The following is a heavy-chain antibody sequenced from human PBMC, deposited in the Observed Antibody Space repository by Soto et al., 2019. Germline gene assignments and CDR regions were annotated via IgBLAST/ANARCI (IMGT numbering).Heavy chain of an antibody. CDR2: MSPGGSET. J-gene: IGHJ4*02. CDR1: GFAFSSNV. Sequence: EQLVESGGDVVQPGTSLRLSCVGSGFAFSSNVLHWVRQAPGRGLEWLAVMSPGGSETYYTNSGRGRFTISRDNSENTLYLEMNNVRPEDTAVYYCALDKIPAAPDYFDQWGQGTLVTVSS. CDR3: ALDKIPAAPDYFDQ. V-gene: IGHV3-30*04. D-gene: IGHD2-15*01.